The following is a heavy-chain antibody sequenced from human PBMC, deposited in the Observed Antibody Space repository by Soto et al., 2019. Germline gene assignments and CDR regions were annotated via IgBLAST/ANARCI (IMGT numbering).Heavy chain of an antibody. CDR1: GFTFSSYA. D-gene: IGHD3-22*01. Sequence: GGSLRLSCAASGFTFSSYAMSWVRQAPGKGLEWVSAISGSGGSTYYADSVKGRFTISRDNSKNTLYLQMNSLRAEDTAVYYCAKGGRDYYDSSGYDAFAIWGQGTMVTVSS. V-gene: IGHV3-23*01. CDR3: AKGGRDYYDSSGYDAFAI. J-gene: IGHJ3*02. CDR2: ISGSGGST.